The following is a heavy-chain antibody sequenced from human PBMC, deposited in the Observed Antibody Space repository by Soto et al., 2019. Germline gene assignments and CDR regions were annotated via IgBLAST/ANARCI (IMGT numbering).Heavy chain of an antibody. J-gene: IGHJ6*02. V-gene: IGHV4-31*03. Sequence: SATLSLTCTVSGGSISSGGYYWRWIRQHPGKGLEWIGYIYYSGSTYYNPSLKGRVTISVDTSKNQFSLKLSSVTAADTAVYYCYRETRYCSSTRFGLAVWGQGTTVTVSS. CDR3: YRETRYCSSTRFGLAV. CDR2: IYYSGST. CDR1: GGSISSGGYY. D-gene: IGHD2-2*01.